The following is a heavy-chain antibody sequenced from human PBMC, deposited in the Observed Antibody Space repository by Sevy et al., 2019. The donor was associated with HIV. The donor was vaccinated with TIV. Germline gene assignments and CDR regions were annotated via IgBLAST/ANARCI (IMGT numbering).Heavy chain of an antibody. CDR2: IYSGGST. J-gene: IGHJ4*02. D-gene: IGHD1-26*01. CDR3: ARDSGPFGYFDY. Sequence: GGSLRLSCTASGFTVSSNYMSWVRQAPGKGLEWVSVIYSGGSTYYADSVKGRFTISRDNSKNTLYLQMNSLRAEDTAVYYCARDSGPFGYFDYWGQGTLVTVSS. CDR1: GFTVSSNY. V-gene: IGHV3-53*01.